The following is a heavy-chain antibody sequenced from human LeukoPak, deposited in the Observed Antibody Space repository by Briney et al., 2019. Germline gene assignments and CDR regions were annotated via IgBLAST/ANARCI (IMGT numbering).Heavy chain of an antibody. J-gene: IGHJ4*02. D-gene: IGHD1-26*01. CDR3: AREVSGTYCDY. V-gene: IGHV1-69*13. Sequence: SVTVSCKASGGTFINYAISWVRQAPGQGLEWMGGIIPILGTSNYAQKFQDRLTITADESTSTAYLELSSLTSADTAVYYCAREVSGTYCDYWGQGALVTVSS. CDR1: GGTFINYA. CDR2: IIPILGTS.